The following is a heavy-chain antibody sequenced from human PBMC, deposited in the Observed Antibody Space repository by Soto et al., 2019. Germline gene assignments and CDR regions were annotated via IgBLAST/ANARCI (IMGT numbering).Heavy chain of an antibody. CDR2: ISYSGSS. CDR1: GGSNIRDGYY. D-gene: IGHD2-2*01. CDR3: ARATPAGSADF. J-gene: IGHJ4*02. Sequence: SETLSLTCTVSGGSNIRDGYYWSWIRQHPGKGLEWIAYISYSGSSYSNPSLKSRVTISADTSKNQFSLRLTSVTAADTAVYFCARATPAGSADFWGQGTLVT. V-gene: IGHV4-31*03.